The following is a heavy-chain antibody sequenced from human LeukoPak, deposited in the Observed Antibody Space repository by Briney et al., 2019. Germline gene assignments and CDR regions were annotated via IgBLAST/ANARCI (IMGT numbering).Heavy chain of an antibody. J-gene: IGHJ5*02. V-gene: IGHV1-18*01. CDR3: ARWAGSQWLVRGWFDP. D-gene: IGHD6-19*01. Sequence: ASVKVSCKASGYTFTSYGISWVRQAPGQGLEWMGWISAYNGNTNYAQKLQGRVTMTTDTSTRTAYMERRSLRSDDTAVYYCARWAGSQWLVRGWFDPWGQGTLVTVSS. CDR1: GYTFTSYG. CDR2: ISAYNGNT.